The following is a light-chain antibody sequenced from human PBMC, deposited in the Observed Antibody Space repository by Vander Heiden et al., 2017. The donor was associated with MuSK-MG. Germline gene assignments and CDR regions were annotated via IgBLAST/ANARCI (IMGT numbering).Light chain of an antibody. V-gene: IGKV4-1*01. CDR3: QQDDSFPSCT. Sequence: DIVMLPSRDSLAVILGERASINCNASQNILCYSNNKNYLAWYQHKPVLPPKLLIYWARTRESGVPDRFSGRWFVTDLALTISSRQAEDVAVYYFQQDDSFPSCTFVQGTKVEIK. J-gene: IGKJ2*02. CDR1: QNILCYSNNKNY. CDR2: WAR.